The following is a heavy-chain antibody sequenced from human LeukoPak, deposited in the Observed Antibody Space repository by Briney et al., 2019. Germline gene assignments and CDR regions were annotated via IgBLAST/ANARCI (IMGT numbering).Heavy chain of an antibody. CDR2: INSDGSTT. CDR3: AKLAYASTGFDF. CDR1: GFTFSIYW. Sequence: GGSLRLSCAASGFTFSIYWMYWVRQAPGKGLVWVSRINSDGSTTNYADSVKGRFTISRDNARNTLYLQMNSLRGEDTAVYYCAKLAYASTGFDFWGQGTMVTVSS. V-gene: IGHV3-74*01. D-gene: IGHD3-16*01. J-gene: IGHJ3*01.